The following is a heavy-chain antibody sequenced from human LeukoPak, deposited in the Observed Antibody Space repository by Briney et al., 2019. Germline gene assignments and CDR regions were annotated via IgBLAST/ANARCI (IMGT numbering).Heavy chain of an antibody. V-gene: IGHV3-48*01. CDR2: ITGSSSTI. J-gene: IGHJ4*02. CDR3: ATSNGHLDS. Sequence: HPGGSLTLSCAASGFPFSSYSMHWLRQARGRALEGVSYITGSSSTIYYEDAVKGRFTISRDNAKNSLYLQMNSLRAEDTAVYYGATSNGHLDSWGQGIVVTVSS. CDR1: GFPFSSYS. D-gene: IGHD2-8*01.